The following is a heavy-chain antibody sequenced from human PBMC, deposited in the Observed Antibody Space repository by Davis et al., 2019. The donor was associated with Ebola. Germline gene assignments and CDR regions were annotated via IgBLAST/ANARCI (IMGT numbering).Heavy chain of an antibody. CDR3: ARDHGGGRMDV. CDR2: IYYTGGT. V-gene: IGHV4-59*01. D-gene: IGHD3-16*01. Sequence: MPSETLSLTCTISGGSISNYYWTWIRQPPGKGLEWIGNIYYTGGTHSSPSLKSRVTFFIATSKDEFSLKLTSVTAADTAVYYCARDHGGGRMDVWGQGTTVTVSS. J-gene: IGHJ6*02. CDR1: GGSISNYY.